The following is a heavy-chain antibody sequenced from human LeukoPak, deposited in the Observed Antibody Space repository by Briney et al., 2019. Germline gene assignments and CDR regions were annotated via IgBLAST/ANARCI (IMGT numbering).Heavy chain of an antibody. D-gene: IGHD5-18*01. Sequence: GGSLRLSCAASGFTFSDYYMSWIRQAPGKGLEWVGRIKTILDGGRTDYAAPVKGRFTISRDDSKNTLYLQMKSLETEDTAVYFCAHRNTALVRVDYWGQGTLVTVSS. CDR1: GFTFSDYY. V-gene: IGHV3-15*01. J-gene: IGHJ4*02. CDR3: AHRNTALVRVDY. CDR2: IKTILDGGRT.